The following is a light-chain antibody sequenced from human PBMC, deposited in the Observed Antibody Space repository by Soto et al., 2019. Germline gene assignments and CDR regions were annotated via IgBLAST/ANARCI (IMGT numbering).Light chain of an antibody. CDR1: QTITT. CDR3: QQYGYSPT. J-gene: IGKJ4*01. Sequence: EIVLTQSPGTLSLSPGERATLSCRASQTITTLAWYQRKPGQAPRLLIYAASSRATGIPDRFSGSGSGTDFTLTISRLEPEDFAVYYCQQYGYSPTFGGGTKVDIK. V-gene: IGKV3-20*01. CDR2: AAS.